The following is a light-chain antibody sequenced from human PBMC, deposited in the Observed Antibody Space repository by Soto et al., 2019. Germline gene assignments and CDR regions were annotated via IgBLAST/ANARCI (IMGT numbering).Light chain of an antibody. CDR2: EVT. V-gene: IGLV2-14*01. CDR3: SSYTRSSTYV. CDR1: SSDDGAYDY. Sequence: SALTQPASVSAFPGQSIAISCSGTSSDDGAYDYVSWYQHHPGKVPKLIIYEVTYQPSGVSNRFSASKSGNTASLTISGLQAEDEADYYCSSYTRSSTYVFGTGTKVTVL. J-gene: IGLJ1*01.